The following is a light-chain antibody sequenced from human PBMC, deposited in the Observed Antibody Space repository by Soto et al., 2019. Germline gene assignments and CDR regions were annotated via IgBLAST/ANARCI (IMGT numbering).Light chain of an antibody. CDR1: SSDVGQYNF. CDR2: EVT. CDR3: NSYAGNNNLV. Sequence: QSVVTQPPSASGSPGQSVTISCTGTSSDVGQYNFVSWYQQHPGKAPKLIIYEVTKRPPGVPDRFSGSKSGSTASLTVSGLQAEDEADYYCNSYAGNNNLVFGGGTKVTVL. V-gene: IGLV2-8*01. J-gene: IGLJ3*02.